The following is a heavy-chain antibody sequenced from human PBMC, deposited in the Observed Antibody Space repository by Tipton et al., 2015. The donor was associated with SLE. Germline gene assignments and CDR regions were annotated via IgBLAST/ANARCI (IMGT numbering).Heavy chain of an antibody. J-gene: IGHJ4*02. CDR2: IYSGDSGA. V-gene: IGHV3-23*03. CDR1: GFTFGDSA. Sequence: SLRLSCAGSGFTFGDSAIAWVRRGPGKGLEWVSVIYSGDSGAVYPDSVKGRFTISRDDSKSTVFLQMDGLRAEDTAIYYCAKHSAGLSYFDFWGQGALVTVSS. D-gene: IGHD4/OR15-4a*01. CDR3: AKHSAGLSYFDF.